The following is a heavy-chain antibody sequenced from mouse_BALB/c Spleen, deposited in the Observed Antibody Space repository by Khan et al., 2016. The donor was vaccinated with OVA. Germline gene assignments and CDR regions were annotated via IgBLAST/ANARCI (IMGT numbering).Heavy chain of an antibody. CDR2: INPTSGYT. CDR3: TRDRIDY. Sequence: QVQLKQSGAELAKPGASVKMSCKASGYTFITYWMHWVKQRPGQGLEWIGYINPTSGYTDYNEKFKDRAILSADKSSSTAYMQLSSLTSEDSAVYYCTRDRIDYWGQGTTLTVSS. CDR1: GYTFITYW. J-gene: IGHJ2*01. V-gene: IGHV1-7*01.